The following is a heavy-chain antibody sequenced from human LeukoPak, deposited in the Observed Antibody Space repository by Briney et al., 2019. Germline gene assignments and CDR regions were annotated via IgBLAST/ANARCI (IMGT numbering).Heavy chain of an antibody. J-gene: IGHJ4*02. CDR2: ISAYNGNT. D-gene: IGHD3-10*01. Sequence: GASVKVSCKASGYTFTSYYMHWVRQAPGQGLEWMGWISAYNGNTNYAQKLQGRVTMTTDTSTSTAYMELRSLRSDDTAVYYCARDVSRLLWFGELSGYWGQGTLVTVSS. CDR3: ARDVSRLLWFGELSGY. V-gene: IGHV1-18*04. CDR1: GYTFTSYY.